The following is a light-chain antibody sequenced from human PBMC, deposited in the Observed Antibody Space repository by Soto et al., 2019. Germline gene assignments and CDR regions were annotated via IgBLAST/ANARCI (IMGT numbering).Light chain of an antibody. CDR1: YSNIGNNY. Sequence: QSVLTQPPSVSAAPGQEVTISCSGSYSNIGNNYVSWYLHLPGTAPKLLIYDNNKRPSGIPARFSGSKSGTSATLGITVLQTDDEGDYYCGTWDSGLSAVVFGGGTKLTVL. J-gene: IGLJ2*01. CDR2: DNN. V-gene: IGLV1-51*01. CDR3: GTWDSGLSAVV.